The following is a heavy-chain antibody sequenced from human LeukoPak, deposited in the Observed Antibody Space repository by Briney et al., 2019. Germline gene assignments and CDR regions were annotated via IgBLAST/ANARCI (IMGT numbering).Heavy chain of an antibody. Sequence: PSETLSLTCTVSGGSISTYYWSWIRQPPGKGLEWIGYIYYSGSTDSNPSLKSRVTISVDTSKNQISLKLSSVTAADTAVYYCARTYCRGGSCHFDYWGQGTLVIVPS. J-gene: IGHJ4*02. CDR2: IYYSGST. CDR1: GGSISTYY. V-gene: IGHV4-59*08. CDR3: ARTYCRGGSCHFDY. D-gene: IGHD2-15*01.